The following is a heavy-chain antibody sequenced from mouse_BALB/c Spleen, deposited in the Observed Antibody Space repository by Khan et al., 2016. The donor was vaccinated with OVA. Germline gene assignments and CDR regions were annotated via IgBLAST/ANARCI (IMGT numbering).Heavy chain of an antibody. CDR1: GYTFTEYT. Sequence: EVQLQQSGPELVKPGASVKISCKTSGYTFTEYTLHWVKQSHGKCLEWIGVINPKNGVTTYNQKFKGKATLTVDKSSSTAYMEFRSLTSEDSAVYYCARDAGRYWGQGTSVTVSS. V-gene: IGHV1-18*01. D-gene: IGHD3-3*01. CDR3: ARDAGRY. CDR2: INPKNGVT. J-gene: IGHJ4*01.